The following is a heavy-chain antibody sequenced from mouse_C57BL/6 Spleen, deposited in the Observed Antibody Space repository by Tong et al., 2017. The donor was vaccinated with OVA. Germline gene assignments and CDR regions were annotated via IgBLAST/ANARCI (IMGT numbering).Heavy chain of an antibody. CDR3: ARGGLGRVYFDY. CDR1: GYTFTDYN. D-gene: IGHD4-1*01. V-gene: IGHV1-18*01. J-gene: IGHJ2*01. CDR2: INPNNGGT. Sequence: EVQLQESGPELVKPGASVKMSCKASGYTFTDYNMHWVKQSHGKSLEWIGDINPNNGGTIYNQKFKGKATLTVDKSSSAAYMELRSLTSEDTAVYYCARGGLGRVYFDYWGQGTTLTVSS.